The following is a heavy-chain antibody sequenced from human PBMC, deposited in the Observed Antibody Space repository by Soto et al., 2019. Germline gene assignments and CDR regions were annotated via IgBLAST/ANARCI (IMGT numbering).Heavy chain of an antibody. CDR2: SSHSGYT. D-gene: IGHD3-10*01. V-gene: IGHV4-4*02. CDR3: TTQGFGVLHGLVDV. CDR1: GGSISSSNW. Sequence: PSETLSLTCSVSGGSISSSNWWSWVRQPPGKGLEWIGYSSHSGYTSYNPSLKSRVIISVDTSKNQVSLNLASVTAADTAVYYCTTQGFGVLHGLVDVWGQGTSVTVSS. J-gene: IGHJ6*02.